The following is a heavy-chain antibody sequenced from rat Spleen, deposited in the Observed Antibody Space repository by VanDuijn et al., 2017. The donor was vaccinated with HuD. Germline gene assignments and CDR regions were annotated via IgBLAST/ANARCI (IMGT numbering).Heavy chain of an antibody. CDR3: TRKGEL. CDR1: GFTFSIYY. D-gene: IGHD5-1*01. Sequence: EVQLVKSGGGLVQPGRSMKLSCAASGFTFSIYYMAWVRQAPTKGLEWVASIDTGGDSTYYRDSVKGRFTISRENAKNTLYLQMDSLRSEDTATYYCTRKGELWGQGVMVTVSS. CDR2: IDTGGDST. V-gene: IGHV5-25*01. J-gene: IGHJ2*01.